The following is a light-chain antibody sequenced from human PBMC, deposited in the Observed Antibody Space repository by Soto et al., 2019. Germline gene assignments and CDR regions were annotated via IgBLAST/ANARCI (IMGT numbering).Light chain of an antibody. Sequence: EAVLTQSPATLSLSPGERATLSCRASESVRDELGWYQQKPGQAPRLLILDSSNRDTGIPARFSGSGYGTDFTRSISSLETEDFAVYYCQQRLSWPITFGQGTRLEI. J-gene: IGKJ5*01. CDR1: ESVRDE. CDR3: QQRLSWPIT. V-gene: IGKV3-11*01. CDR2: DSS.